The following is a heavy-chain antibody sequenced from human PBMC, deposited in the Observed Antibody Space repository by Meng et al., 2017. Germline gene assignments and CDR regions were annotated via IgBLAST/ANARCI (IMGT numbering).Heavy chain of an antibody. J-gene: IGHJ4*02. CDR2: VTHSGST. V-gene: IGHV4-4*02. CDR3: ARAQLSRLIDS. Sequence: QGWVKGTGRGLGKPLETLSLICDVSGESISGIYWWSWCSIPLGKGLEWIGEVTHSGSTYYNPSLQSRVTISVDLYNNQFSLRLFSVPAADTAVYFCARAQLSRLIDSWGQGALVTVS. CDR1: GESISGIYW. D-gene: IGHD5-18*01.